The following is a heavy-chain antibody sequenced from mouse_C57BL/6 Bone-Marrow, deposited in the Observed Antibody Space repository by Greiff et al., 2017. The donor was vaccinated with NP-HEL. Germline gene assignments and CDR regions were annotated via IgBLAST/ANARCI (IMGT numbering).Heavy chain of an antibody. CDR3: ARIYYYGSRYYFDD. D-gene: IGHD1-1*01. J-gene: IGHJ2*01. CDR1: GFTFSSYA. Sequence: EVQVVESGGGLVKPGGSLKLSCAASGFTFSSYAMSWVRQTPEKRLEWVATISDGGSYTYYPDNVKGRFTISRDNAKNNLYLQMSHLKSEDTAMYYCARIYYYGSRYYFDDWGQGTTLTVSS. CDR2: ISDGGSYT. V-gene: IGHV5-4*01.